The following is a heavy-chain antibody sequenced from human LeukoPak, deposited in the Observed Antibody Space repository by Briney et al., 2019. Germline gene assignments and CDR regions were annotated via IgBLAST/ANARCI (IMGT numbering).Heavy chain of an antibody. Sequence: ASVKVSCKASGYTFTGYYMHWVRQAPGQGLEWMGWINPNSGGTNYAQKFQGRVTMTRDTSISTAYMELSRLRSDDTAVYYCARDSGGSYSLPEYYFDYWGQGTLVTVSS. CDR2: INPNSGGT. CDR3: ARDSGGSYSLPEYYFDY. J-gene: IGHJ4*02. D-gene: IGHD1-26*01. V-gene: IGHV1-2*02. CDR1: GYTFTGYY.